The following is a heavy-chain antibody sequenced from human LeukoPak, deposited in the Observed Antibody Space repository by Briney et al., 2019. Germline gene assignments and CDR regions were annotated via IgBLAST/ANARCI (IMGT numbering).Heavy chain of an antibody. D-gene: IGHD3-9*01. CDR2: IYSSGIT. V-gene: IGHV3-53*04. J-gene: IGHJ6*02. CDR3: ARVLKDVRHGMDV. Sequence: GGSLRLSCAASGFAVSNNYMTWVRRAPGKGLEWVSVIYSSGITYYADSVKGRFTISRLNSKNTLYLQMNSLSSEDTAVYYCARVLKDVRHGMDVWGQGTTVNVSS. CDR1: GFAVSNNY.